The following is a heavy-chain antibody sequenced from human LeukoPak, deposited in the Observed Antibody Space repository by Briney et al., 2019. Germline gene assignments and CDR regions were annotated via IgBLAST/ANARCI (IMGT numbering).Heavy chain of an antibody. Sequence: SGPTLVKPTQTLTLTCTFSGFSLSTSGVGVSWIRQPPGKALEWLALIYWDDDKRYSPSLKGRLTITKDTSKNQVVLTMTNMDPVDTATYYCAYRTTTGNYVRWFDPWGQGTLVTVSS. J-gene: IGHJ5*02. CDR2: IYWDDDK. D-gene: IGHD4-11*01. CDR3: AYRTTTGNYVRWFDP. CDR1: GFSLSTSGVG. V-gene: IGHV2-5*02.